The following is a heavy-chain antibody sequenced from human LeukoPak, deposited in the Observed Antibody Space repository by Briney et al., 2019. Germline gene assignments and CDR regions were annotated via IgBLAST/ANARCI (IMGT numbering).Heavy chain of an antibody. D-gene: IGHD3-10*01. CDR3: ARGQWFRAF. Sequence: SETLSLTCAVSGYSISSGNSWGWVRQPPGKGLEWIGEIHYSGSATYNPSLKSRVTISVDTSKNQFSLKMNSVTAADTAVYYCARGQWFRAFWSRGTPVTVSS. V-gene: IGHV4-38-2*01. CDR1: GYSISSGNS. CDR2: IHYSGSA. J-gene: IGHJ4*02.